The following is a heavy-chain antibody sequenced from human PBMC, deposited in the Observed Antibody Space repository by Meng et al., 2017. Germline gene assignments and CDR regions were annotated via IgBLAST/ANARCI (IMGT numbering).Heavy chain of an antibody. D-gene: IGHD6-6*01. J-gene: IGHJ4*02. V-gene: IGHV4-34*01. CDR1: GGSFSGYY. CDR2: INHSGST. Sequence: QGQLQRWGAVLLKPSETLSLTCAVYGGSFSGYYWSWIRQPPGKGLEWIGEINHSGSTNYNPSLKSRVTISVDTSKNQFSLKLSSVTAADTAVYYCARRGIAARPFYYWGQGTLVTVSS. CDR3: ARRGIAARPFYY.